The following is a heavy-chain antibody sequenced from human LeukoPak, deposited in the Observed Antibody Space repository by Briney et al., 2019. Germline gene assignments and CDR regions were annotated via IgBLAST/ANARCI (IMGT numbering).Heavy chain of an antibody. Sequence: VASVKVSCKASGYTFTGYYMHWVRQAPGQGLEWMGWINPNSGDTNYAQKFQGRVTMTRDTSISTAYMELSRLRSDDTAVYYCARAPGGPHDAFDIWGQGTMVTVSS. J-gene: IGHJ3*02. D-gene: IGHD2-15*01. CDR3: ARAPGGPHDAFDI. CDR1: GYTFTGYY. CDR2: INPNSGDT. V-gene: IGHV1-2*02.